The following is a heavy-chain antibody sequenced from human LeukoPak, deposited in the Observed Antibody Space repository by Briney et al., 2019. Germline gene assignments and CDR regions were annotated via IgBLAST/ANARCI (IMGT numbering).Heavy chain of an antibody. D-gene: IGHD2-2*01. CDR1: GFAVSDNY. CDR3: ARGVRYCSSTSCRYYYYYMDV. V-gene: IGHV3-21*01. CDR2: ISSSSSYI. Sequence: PGGSLRLSCAASGFAVSDNYMSWVRQAPGKGLEWVSSISSSSSYIYYADSVKGRFTISRDNAKNSLHLQMNSLRAEDTAVYYCARGVRYCSSTSCRYYYYYMDVWGKGTTVTVSS. J-gene: IGHJ6*03.